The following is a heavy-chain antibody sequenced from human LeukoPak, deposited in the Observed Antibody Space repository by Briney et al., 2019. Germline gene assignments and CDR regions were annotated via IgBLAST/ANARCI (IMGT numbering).Heavy chain of an antibody. CDR3: ARDFPQYGSGSYYHSYYYYYMDV. D-gene: IGHD3-10*01. Sequence: ASVKVSCRASGYTFTSYYMHWVRQAPGQGLEWVGIINPSGGSTSYAQKFQGRVTMTRDTSTSTVYMELSSLRSEDTAVYYCARDFPQYGSGSYYHSYYYYYMDVWGKGTTVTISS. V-gene: IGHV1-46*01. CDR1: GYTFTSYY. J-gene: IGHJ6*03. CDR2: INPSGGST.